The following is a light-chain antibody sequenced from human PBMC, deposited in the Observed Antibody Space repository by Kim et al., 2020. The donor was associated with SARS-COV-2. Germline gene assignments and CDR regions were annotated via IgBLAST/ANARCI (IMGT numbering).Light chain of an antibody. CDR1: SSDVGGYNY. CDR3: SSYAGSNNLV. V-gene: IGLV2-8*01. CDR2: EVS. J-gene: IGLJ3*02. Sequence: GQSFPIPGTGPSSDVGGYNYVSWYQQHPGKAPKLMIYEVSKRPSGVPDRFSGSKSGNTASLTVSGLQAEDEADYYCSSYAGSNNLVFGGGTQLTVL.